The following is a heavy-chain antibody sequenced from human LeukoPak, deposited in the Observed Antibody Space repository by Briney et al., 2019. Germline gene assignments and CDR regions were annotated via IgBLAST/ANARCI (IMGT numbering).Heavy chain of an antibody. J-gene: IGHJ4*02. CDR2: IWYDGSNK. CDR1: GFTFSSYA. V-gene: IGHV3-33*08. Sequence: PGRSLRLSCAASGFTFSSYAMHWVRQAPGKGLEWVAVIWYDGSNKYYADSVKGRFTISRDNSKNTLYLQMNSLRAEDTAVYYCARRYCSGGSCYSFSSLGFDYWGQGTLVTVSS. D-gene: IGHD2-15*01. CDR3: ARRYCSGGSCYSFSSLGFDY.